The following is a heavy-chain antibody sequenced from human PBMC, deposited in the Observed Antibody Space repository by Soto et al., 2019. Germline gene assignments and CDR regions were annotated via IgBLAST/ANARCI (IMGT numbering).Heavy chain of an antibody. J-gene: IGHJ4*02. V-gene: IGHV1-8*01. CDR2: MNPHSGDT. D-gene: IGHD3-10*01. CDR1: AYCFTRLH. Sequence: SGKFSYNASAYCFTRLHFHCVQQATGQGLEWIGWMNPHSGDTGFAQRFQGRVTMTRNPSINTAYMELRSLRSQDTAVYYCARGSPGPVDHWGQGTQVPVSS. CDR3: ARGSPGPVDH.